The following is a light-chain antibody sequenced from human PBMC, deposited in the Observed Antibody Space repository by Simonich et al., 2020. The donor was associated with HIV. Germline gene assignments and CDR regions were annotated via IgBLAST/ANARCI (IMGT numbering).Light chain of an antibody. V-gene: IGKV4-1*01. CDR3: QQYYITPHT. CDR1: QSVLYSSNNKNC. Sequence: DIVMTQSPDSLAVSLGERATINCKSSQSVLYSSNNKNCLAWYQQKPGQPPKLLIYWASTRESGVPDRFSGSGSETDFTLTISSLQAEDVAVYYCQQYYITPHTFGQGTKVEIK. CDR2: WAS. J-gene: IGKJ1*01.